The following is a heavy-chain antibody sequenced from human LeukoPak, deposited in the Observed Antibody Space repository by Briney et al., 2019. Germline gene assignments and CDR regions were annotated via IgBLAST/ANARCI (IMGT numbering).Heavy chain of an antibody. CDR2: IIPIFGTA. D-gene: IGHD4-17*01. CDR1: GGTFSSYA. CDR3: ARVLSDYGDYIFDY. Sequence: SVKVSCKASGGTFSSYAISWVRQAAGQGLEWMGRIIPIFGTANYAQKFQGRVTITPDESTSTAYMELSSLRSEDTAVYYCARVLSDYGDYIFDYWGQGTLVTVSS. J-gene: IGHJ4*02. V-gene: IGHV1-69*13.